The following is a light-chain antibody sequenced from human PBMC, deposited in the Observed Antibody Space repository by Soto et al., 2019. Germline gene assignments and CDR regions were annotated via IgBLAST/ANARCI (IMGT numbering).Light chain of an antibody. Sequence: QSVLTQPPSASGTPGQRVTISCSGSSSNIGSNYVFWYQQLPGTAPKLLIYRHNQRPSGVPDRFSGSKSGTSASLAISGLRSEDEADYYCAVWDDSLSGHVVFGGGTKLTVL. V-gene: IGLV1-47*01. CDR2: RHN. CDR3: AVWDDSLSGHVV. CDR1: SSNIGSNY. J-gene: IGLJ2*01.